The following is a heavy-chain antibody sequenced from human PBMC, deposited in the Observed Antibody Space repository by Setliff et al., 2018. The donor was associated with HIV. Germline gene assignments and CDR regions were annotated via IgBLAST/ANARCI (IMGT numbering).Heavy chain of an antibody. CDR3: ARDRKRYDIVTLHYMDV. CDR2: ITSSSNYI. D-gene: IGHD3-9*01. V-gene: IGHV3-21*01. J-gene: IGHJ6*03. Sequence: GESLRLSCSASGFTFSTFSMNWVRQAPGKGLEWVSSITSSSNYIYYADSVKGRFTISRDNAKNSLYLQMNSLRVEDTAMYYCARDRKRYDIVTLHYMDVWGKGTTVTVSS. CDR1: GFTFSTFS.